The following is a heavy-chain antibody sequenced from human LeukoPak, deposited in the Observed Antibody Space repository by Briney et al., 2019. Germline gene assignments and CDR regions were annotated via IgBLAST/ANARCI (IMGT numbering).Heavy chain of an antibody. CDR3: ARATRSITIFGVVIPINYYYGMDV. CDR2: IYSGGST. V-gene: IGHV3-53*01. D-gene: IGHD3-3*01. J-gene: IGHJ6*02. CDR1: GFTVSSNY. Sequence: GGSLRLSCAASGFTVSSNYMSWVRQAPGKGLEWVSVIYSGGSTYYADSVKGRFTISRDNSKNTLYLQMNSLRAEDTAVYYCARATRSITIFGVVIPINYYYGMDVWGQGTTVTVSS.